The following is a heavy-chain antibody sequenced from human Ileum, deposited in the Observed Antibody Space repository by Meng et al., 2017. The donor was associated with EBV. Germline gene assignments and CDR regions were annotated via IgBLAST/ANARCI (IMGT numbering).Heavy chain of an antibody. J-gene: IGHJ4*02. D-gene: IGHD2-8*02. CDR2: INHNGGT. CDR1: GGSFSDYF. Sequence: QVQPQHGGAGLLKPAETLSLTCAVYGGSFSDYFWSWIRQPPGKGLEWIGEINHNGGTNYNPSLNPSLQSRVTISVDTSKNQFSLKLSSVTAADTAVYYCARGGGVLTPLDYWGQGTLVTVSS. CDR3: ARGGGVLTPLDY. V-gene: IGHV4-34*01.